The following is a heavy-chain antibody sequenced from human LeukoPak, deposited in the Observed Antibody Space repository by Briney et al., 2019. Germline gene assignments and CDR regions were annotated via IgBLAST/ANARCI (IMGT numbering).Heavy chain of an antibody. V-gene: IGHV3-33*01. J-gene: IGHJ4*02. CDR3: ARDGGYDFWSGYYQDY. CDR1: GFTFSSYG. D-gene: IGHD3-3*01. Sequence: PGGSLRLSCAASGFTFSSYGMHWVRQAPGKGLEWVADIWFDGKNEHFADSVKGRFTISRDNSKNTVYLQMNSLRAEDTAVYYCARDGGYDFWSGYYQDYWGQGTLVPVSS. CDR2: IWFDGKNE.